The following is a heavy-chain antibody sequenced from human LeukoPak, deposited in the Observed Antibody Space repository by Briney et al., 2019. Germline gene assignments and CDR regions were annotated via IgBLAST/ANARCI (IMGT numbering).Heavy chain of an antibody. Sequence: SETLSLTCAVSGGSISSNSYYWSWIRQPPGKGLEWIGYIYYNGYTDYNPSLKSRVTISVHTSKNQFSLKLSSVTAADTAVYYCARDRHWTNDWVFDYWGQGTLVTVSS. CDR1: GGSISSNSYY. CDR3: ARDRHWTNDWVFDY. CDR2: IYYNGYT. V-gene: IGHV4-61*01. J-gene: IGHJ4*02. D-gene: IGHD1/OR15-1a*01.